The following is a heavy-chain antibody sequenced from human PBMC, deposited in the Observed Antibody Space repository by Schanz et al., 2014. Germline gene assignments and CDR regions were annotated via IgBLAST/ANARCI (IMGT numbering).Heavy chain of an antibody. J-gene: IGHJ6*03. CDR2: ISGSGGST. CDR1: GFTFSSYA. Sequence: EVQLLESGGGLVQPGGSLRLSCVASGFTFSSYAMSWVRQAPGKGLEWVSAISGSGGSTVYADSVKGRFTISRDNSNNTVYLQMNSLRAEDTAVYYCARDHQWLARYYMDVWGKGTTVTVSS. D-gene: IGHD6-19*01. CDR3: ARDHQWLARYYMDV. V-gene: IGHV3-23*01.